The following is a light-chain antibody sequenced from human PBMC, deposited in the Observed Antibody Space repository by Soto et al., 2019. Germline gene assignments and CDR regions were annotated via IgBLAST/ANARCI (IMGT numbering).Light chain of an antibody. V-gene: IGLV4-69*01. Sequence: QPVLTQSPSASASLGASVKLTCTLSSGHSSYTIAWHQQQPEKGPRYLMKLNSDGSHSKGDGIPDRFSGSSSGAERYLTISSLQSEDEADYYCQTWGTGLGVLFGGGTKLTVL. J-gene: IGLJ2*01. CDR2: LNSDGSH. CDR1: SGHSSYT. CDR3: QTWGTGLGVL.